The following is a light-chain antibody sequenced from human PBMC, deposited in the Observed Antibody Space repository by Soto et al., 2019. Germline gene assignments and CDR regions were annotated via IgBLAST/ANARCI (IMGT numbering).Light chain of an antibody. J-gene: IGKJ1*01. Sequence: DIHMTQSPSTLSASVGDRVTITCRASQSLTMWLARYQQKPGKAPNLLIYKTSSLESGVPSRFSGSGSGTEFTLTISSLQPDDYATYYCQHWTDYFWTFGQGTTVEVK. CDR1: QSLTMW. CDR3: QHWTDYFWT. CDR2: KTS. V-gene: IGKV1-5*03.